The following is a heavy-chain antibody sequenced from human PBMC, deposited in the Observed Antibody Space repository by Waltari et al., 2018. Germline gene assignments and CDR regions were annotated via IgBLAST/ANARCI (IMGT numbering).Heavy chain of an antibody. Sequence: QVQLVQSGAEVKKPGASVKLSCKAYGYIFTDYYIHWVRQAPGRGLEWVVRFNPDSGGTNYAQKFQVRVTMTTDTSITTAYMELSRLTSDDTALYYCVRGSGGYSWFDPWGQGTLLTVSS. CDR1: GYIFTDYY. CDR3: VRGSGGYSWFDP. CDR2: FNPDSGGT. D-gene: IGHD3-10*01. V-gene: IGHV1-2*06. J-gene: IGHJ5*02.